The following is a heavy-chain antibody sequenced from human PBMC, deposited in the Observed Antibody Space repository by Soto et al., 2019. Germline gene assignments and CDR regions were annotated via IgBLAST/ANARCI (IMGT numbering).Heavy chain of an antibody. J-gene: IGHJ2*01. Sequence: PGESLKISCKGSGYSFTSYWIGWVRQMPGKGLEWMGIIYPGDSDTRYSPSFQGQVTISADKSISTAYLQWSSLKASDTAMYYCAIPRGYSSSSTTYYYDSSGYSDWYFDLWGRGTLVTVS. CDR1: GYSFTSYW. CDR2: IYPGDSDT. CDR3: AIPRGYSSSSTTYYYDSSGYSDWYFDL. D-gene: IGHD3-22*01. V-gene: IGHV5-51*01.